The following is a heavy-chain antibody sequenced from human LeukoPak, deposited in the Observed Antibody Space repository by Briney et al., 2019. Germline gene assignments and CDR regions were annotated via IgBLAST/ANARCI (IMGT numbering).Heavy chain of an antibody. V-gene: IGHV3-11*01. Sequence: GGSLRLSCAASGFTFSDYYMSWIRQAPGKGLEWVSYISSSGSTIYYADSVKGRFTISRDNAKNSLYLQMNSPRAEDTAVYYCARDTAMAPYYYYGMDVWGQGTTVTVSS. CDR2: ISSSGSTI. CDR3: ARDTAMAPYYYYGMDV. J-gene: IGHJ6*02. CDR1: GFTFSDYY. D-gene: IGHD5-18*01.